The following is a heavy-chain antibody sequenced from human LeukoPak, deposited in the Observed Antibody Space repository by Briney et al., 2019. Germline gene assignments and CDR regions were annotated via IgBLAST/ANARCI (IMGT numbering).Heavy chain of an antibody. CDR1: GFTFSSYA. CDR2: ISGSGGST. J-gene: IGHJ4*02. D-gene: IGHD1-26*01. Sequence: GGSLRLSCAASGFTFSSYAMSWVRQAPGKGLEWVSAISGSGGSTYYADSVKGRFTTSRDNSKNTLYLQMNSLRAEDTAVYYCAKDSYPSGSYYYYFDYWGQGTLVTVSS. CDR3: AKDSYPSGSYYYYFDY. V-gene: IGHV3-23*01.